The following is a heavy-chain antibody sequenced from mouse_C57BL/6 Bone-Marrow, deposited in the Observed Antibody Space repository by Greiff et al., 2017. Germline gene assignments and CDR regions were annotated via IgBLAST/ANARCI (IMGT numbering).Heavy chain of an antibody. D-gene: IGHD1-1*01. CDR2: ISSGSSTI. J-gene: IGHJ1*03. Sequence: DVKLVESGGGLVKPGGSLKLSCAASGFTFSDYGMHWVRQAPEKGLEWVAYISSGSSTIYYADTVKGRFTLSRDNAKNTLFLQVTRLRSEDTAMYYCARTGSSNWYFDVWGTGTTVTVSS. CDR3: ARTGSSNWYFDV. CDR1: GFTFSDYG. V-gene: IGHV5-17*01.